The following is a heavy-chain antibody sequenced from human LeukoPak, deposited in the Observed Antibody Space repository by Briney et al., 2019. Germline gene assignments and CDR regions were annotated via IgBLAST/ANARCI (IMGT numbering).Heavy chain of an antibody. CDR1: GFTFTSYT. J-gene: IGHJ5*02. D-gene: IGHD4-11*01. CDR2: LSTSGTAL. CDR3: ARDLGSVTTA. Sequence: GGSLRLSCAASGFTFTSYTMYWVRQAPGRGLEWVSYLSTSGTALYYADSVRGRFTISTDNAKNSLFLHMYSLRAEDTAVYYCARDLGSVTTAWGQGTLVTVSS. V-gene: IGHV3-48*01.